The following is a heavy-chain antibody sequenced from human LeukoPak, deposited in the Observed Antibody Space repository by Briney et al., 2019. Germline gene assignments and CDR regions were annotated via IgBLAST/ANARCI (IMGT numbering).Heavy chain of an antibody. Sequence: ASVKVSCKVSGYTLTELSMHWVRQAPGKGLEWMGGFDPEDGETIYAQKFQGRVTMTEDTSTDTAYMELSSLRSEDTAVYYCATSSYSSGWYDGVWFDYRGQGTLVTVSS. D-gene: IGHD6-19*01. CDR1: GYTLTELS. CDR3: ATSSYSSGWYDGVWFDY. J-gene: IGHJ4*02. V-gene: IGHV1-24*01. CDR2: FDPEDGET.